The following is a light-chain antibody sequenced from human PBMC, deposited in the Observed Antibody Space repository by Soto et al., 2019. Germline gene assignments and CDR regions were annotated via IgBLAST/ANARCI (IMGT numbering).Light chain of an antibody. CDR3: QQYSCYSLT. CDR2: KAS. J-gene: IGKJ1*01. V-gene: IGKV1-5*03. CDR1: QSISSW. Sequence: DIQMTQSPSTLSASVGDRVTITCRASQSISSWLAWYQQKPGKAPKLLIYKASSLASGVPSRFSGSGSGTEFILTISSLQPDDVANYCCQQYSCYSLTFGEGTKVEIK.